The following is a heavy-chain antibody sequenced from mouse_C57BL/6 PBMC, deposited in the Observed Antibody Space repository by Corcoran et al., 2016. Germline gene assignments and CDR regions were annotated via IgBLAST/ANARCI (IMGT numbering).Heavy chain of an antibody. CDR3: ARVKPVVATSYFDY. V-gene: IGHV9-3*01. Sequence: QIQLVQSGPELRKPGETVKISCKASGYTFTTYGMSWVNQAPGKGLKWMGWINTYSGVPTYADDFKGRFAFSLETSASTAYLQINNLKNEDTATYFCARVKPVVATSYFDYWGQGTTLTVSS. CDR2: INTYSGVP. D-gene: IGHD1-1*01. J-gene: IGHJ2*01. CDR1: GYTFTTYG.